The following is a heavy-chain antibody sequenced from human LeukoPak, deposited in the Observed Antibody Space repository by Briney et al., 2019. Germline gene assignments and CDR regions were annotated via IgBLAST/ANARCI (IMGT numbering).Heavy chain of an antibody. J-gene: IGHJ4*02. V-gene: IGHV4-59*01. D-gene: IGHD6-13*01. CDR3: AREGRSWYAFDY. Sequence: PSETLSLTCTVSGGSISTYYWSWTRQPPGKGLEWIGYIYYSGSTNYNPSLKSRVTISVDTSKNQFSLKLSSVTAADTAVYYCAREGRSWYAFDYWGQGTLVTVSS. CDR2: IYYSGST. CDR1: GGSISTYY.